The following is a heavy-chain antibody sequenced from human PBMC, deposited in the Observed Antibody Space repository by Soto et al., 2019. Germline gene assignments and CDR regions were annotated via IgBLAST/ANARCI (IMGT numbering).Heavy chain of an antibody. Sequence: QAQLVQSGAEVRKPGASVKVSCKASGYTFYSHSISWVRQAPGQGLEWMGRINADYGNTQYAQKFRGRVTMTTDTSTTTVYXEXXXLXSDDTAVYYCARCIQGDYYYGMDVWGQGTTVTVSS. D-gene: IGHD5-18*01. CDR3: ARCIQGDYYYGMDV. CDR2: INADYGNT. CDR1: GYTFYSHS. V-gene: IGHV1-18*01. J-gene: IGHJ6*02.